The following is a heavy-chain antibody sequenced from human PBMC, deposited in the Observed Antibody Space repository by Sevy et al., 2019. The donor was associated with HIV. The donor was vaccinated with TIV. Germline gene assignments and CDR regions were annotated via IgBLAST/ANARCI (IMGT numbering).Heavy chain of an antibody. CDR1: GFSFSTHA. CDR3: ARDAGYSTVCYPGY. V-gene: IGHV3-30*03. D-gene: IGHD5-18*01. CDR2: ISFDGSDK. Sequence: GRSLRLSCAASGFSFSTHAMHWVRQAPGKGLEWVAVISFDGSDKYYTDSVKGRFTISRDDSKNTLLLQVSSLRAEDTAVYYCARDAGYSTVCYPGYWGQGTLVTVSS. J-gene: IGHJ4*02.